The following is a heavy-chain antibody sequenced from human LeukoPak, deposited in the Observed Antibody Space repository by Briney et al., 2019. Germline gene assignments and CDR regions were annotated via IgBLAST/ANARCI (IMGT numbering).Heavy chain of an antibody. Sequence: GASVKVSCKASGYTFTGYYMHWVRQAPGQGLEWMGGIIPIFGTANYAQKFQGRVTITTDESTSTAYMELSSLRSEDTAVYYCARRGPQGDFDLWGRGTLVTVSS. CDR2: IIPIFGTA. V-gene: IGHV1-69*05. D-gene: IGHD3-10*01. CDR1: GYTFTGYY. CDR3: ARRGPQGDFDL. J-gene: IGHJ2*01.